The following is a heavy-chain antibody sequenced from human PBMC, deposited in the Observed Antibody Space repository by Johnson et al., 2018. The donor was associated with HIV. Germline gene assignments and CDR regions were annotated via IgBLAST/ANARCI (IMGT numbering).Heavy chain of an antibody. CDR1: GFTFDDYG. Sequence: VQLVESGGGVVRPEGSLRLSCAASGFTFDDYGMSWVRQAPGKGLEWVSGIDWNGGNSGYADSVKGRFTISRDNAQNSLYLQMNSLRAVDTALYYCARDRGWGVIDAFDIWGQGTMVSVSS. D-gene: IGHD3-16*02. J-gene: IGHJ3*02. CDR3: ARDRGWGVIDAFDI. V-gene: IGHV3-20*04. CDR2: IDWNGGNS.